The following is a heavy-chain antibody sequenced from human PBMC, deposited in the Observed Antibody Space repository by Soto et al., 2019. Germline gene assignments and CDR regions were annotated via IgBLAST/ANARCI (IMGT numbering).Heavy chain of an antibody. D-gene: IGHD3-10*02. CDR3: VRNAQFTENVSFDL. V-gene: IGHV1-18*01. CDR1: GYIFVRYG. J-gene: IGHJ4*02. CDR2: INTYSGDT. Sequence: QGRLVQSGAEVKKPGASVKVSCKASGYIFVRYGLSWVRQAPGQGLEWMGWINTYSGDTNFAQEVQGRITMTTDTSTSTAYLELRNLISDDTAVYYCVRNAQFTENVSFDLWGQGTLVTVSS.